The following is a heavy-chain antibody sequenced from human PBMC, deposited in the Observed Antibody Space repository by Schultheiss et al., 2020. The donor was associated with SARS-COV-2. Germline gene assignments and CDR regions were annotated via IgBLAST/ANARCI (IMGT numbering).Heavy chain of an antibody. J-gene: IGHJ4*02. CDR1: GFTFSSYA. Sequence: GESLKISCAASGFTFSSYAMSWVRQAPGKGLEWVSAISGSGGSTYYADSVKGRFTISRDNSKNTLYLQMNSLRAEDTAVYYCASPDTTVTTKGLVSWYYFNYWGQGTLVTVSS. CDR3: ASPDTTVTTKGLVSWYYFNY. D-gene: IGHD4-17*01. V-gene: IGHV3-23*01. CDR2: ISGSGGST.